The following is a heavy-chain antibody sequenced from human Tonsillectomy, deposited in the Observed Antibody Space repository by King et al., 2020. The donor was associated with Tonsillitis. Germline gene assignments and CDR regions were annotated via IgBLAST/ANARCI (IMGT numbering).Heavy chain of an antibody. CDR2: VYYTGAN. Sequence: VQLQESGPGLVKPSETLSLTCTVSGDSIGTYYWSWIRQPPGKGLEWIGYVYYTGANMYNPSLKTRVTISDDTSKNQFSLRLTSVTAADTAVYYCARHSGYASGWFSYWGQGILVIVSA. D-gene: IGHD6-19*01. CDR3: ARHSGYASGWFSY. J-gene: IGHJ4*02. CDR1: GDSIGTYY. V-gene: IGHV4-59*08.